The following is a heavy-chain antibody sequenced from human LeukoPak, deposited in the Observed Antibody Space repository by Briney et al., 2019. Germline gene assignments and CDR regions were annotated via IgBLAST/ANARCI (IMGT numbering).Heavy chain of an antibody. J-gene: IGHJ4*02. CDR2: IRGSDGST. D-gene: IGHD4-17*01. V-gene: IGHV3-23*01. CDR3: AKDVYGDYGGLDY. CDR1: GFTFSSYA. Sequence: GGFLRLSCAASGFTFSSYAMSWVRQAPGKGLEWVSRIRGSDGSTYYADSVKGRFAISRDNSKKTLYLQMTSLRAEDTAVYYCAKDVYGDYGGLDYWGQGTLVTVSS.